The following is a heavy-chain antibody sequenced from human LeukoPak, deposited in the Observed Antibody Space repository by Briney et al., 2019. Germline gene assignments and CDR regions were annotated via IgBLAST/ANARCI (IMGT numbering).Heavy chain of an antibody. CDR2: IYYSGST. CDR3: AGRYFDWLSYYYYYGMDV. V-gene: IGHV4-59*01. D-gene: IGHD3-9*01. Sequence: PSETLSLTCTVSGGSISSYYWSWIRQPPGKGLEWIGYIYYSGSTNYNPSLKSRVTISVDTSRNQFPLKLSSVTAADTAVYYCAGRYFDWLSYYYYYGMDVWGQGTTVTVSS. CDR1: GGSISSYY. J-gene: IGHJ6*02.